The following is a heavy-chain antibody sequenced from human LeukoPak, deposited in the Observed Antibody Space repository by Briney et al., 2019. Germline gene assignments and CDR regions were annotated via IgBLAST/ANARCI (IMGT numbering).Heavy chain of an antibody. J-gene: IGHJ4*02. CDR1: GASINTYY. Sequence: SETLSLTCTVSGASINTYYWSWIRQPPGKGLEWIGYIYYSGTTSYNPSLKTRVTISIDTSKNQFSLKLSSVTAADTAVYYCARVLRPMASQYYFDYWGQGTLITVSS. CDR3: ARVLRPMASQYYFDY. D-gene: IGHD3-10*01. V-gene: IGHV4-59*01. CDR2: IYYSGTT.